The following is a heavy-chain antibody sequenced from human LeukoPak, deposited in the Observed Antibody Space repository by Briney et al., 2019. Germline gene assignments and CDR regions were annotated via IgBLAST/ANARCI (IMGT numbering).Heavy chain of an antibody. V-gene: IGHV1-18*01. Sequence: ASVKVSCKASGYTFTRFGLSWVRQAPGQGLEWMGWISTYNGNTNYAQKFQGRVTMTRDTSISTAYMELSRLRSDDTAVYYCARVRRCSGGSCYSGWFDPWGQGTLVTVSS. CDR3: ARVRRCSGGSCYSGWFDP. J-gene: IGHJ5*02. CDR2: ISTYNGNT. CDR1: GYTFTRFG. D-gene: IGHD2-15*01.